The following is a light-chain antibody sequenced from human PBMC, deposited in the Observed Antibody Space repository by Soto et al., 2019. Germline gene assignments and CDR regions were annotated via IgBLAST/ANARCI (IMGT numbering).Light chain of an antibody. CDR3: QQYNSFWT. J-gene: IGKJ1*01. V-gene: IGKV1-5*01. Sequence: DIQMTQSPSTLSASVGDRVTITCRASQSISSWLAWYQQKPGKAPKLLIYDASYLERGVPSRFSGSGSGTEFTLTISSLQPDDIATYYCQQYNSFWTFGQGTKVEI. CDR1: QSISSW. CDR2: DAS.